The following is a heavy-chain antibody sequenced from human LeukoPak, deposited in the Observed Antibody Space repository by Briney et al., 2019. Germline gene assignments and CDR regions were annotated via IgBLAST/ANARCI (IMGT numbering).Heavy chain of an antibody. CDR3: ATPVPHGSDPSLYYYYMDV. J-gene: IGHJ6*03. CDR1: GYTFTGYY. V-gene: IGHV1-46*01. Sequence: ASVKVSCKASGYTFTGYYMHWVRQAPGQGLEWMGIINPSGGSTSYAQKFQGRVTMTRDTSTSTVYMELSSLRSEDTAVYYCATPVPHGSDPSLYYYYMDVWGKGTTVTISS. CDR2: INPSGGST. D-gene: IGHD3-10*01.